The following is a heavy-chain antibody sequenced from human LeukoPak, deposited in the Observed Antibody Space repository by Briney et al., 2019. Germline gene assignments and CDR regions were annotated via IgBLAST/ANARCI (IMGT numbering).Heavy chain of an antibody. CDR1: GGSISGEGFY. CDR3: ARVVTSSLYFFDY. D-gene: IGHD2-21*02. CDR2: IYHSGRT. Sequence: SETLSLTCSVSGGSISGEGFYWSWIRQHPGKGLEWIAYIYHSGRTYYNPSLKSRLTISVDTSKNQFSMSLKSVTAADTAVYYCARVVTSSLYFFDYWGQGTLVSVSS. J-gene: IGHJ4*02. V-gene: IGHV4-31*03.